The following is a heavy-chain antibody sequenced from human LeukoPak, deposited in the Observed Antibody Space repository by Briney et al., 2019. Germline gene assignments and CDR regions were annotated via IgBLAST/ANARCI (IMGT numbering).Heavy chain of an antibody. V-gene: IGHV4-59*01. D-gene: IGHD3-16*02. CDR2: FYYPGST. CDR1: GDSITSYS. CDR3: AGRSGSYQRY. J-gene: IGHJ4*02. Sequence: SETLSLTCTVSGDSITSYSWSWIRQPPGKGLEWIGYFYYPGSTKNNNAERSIGNPSLKSRVTISVDTSKNQFSLRLSSVTAADTAVYYCAGRSGSYQRYWGQGTLVTVSS.